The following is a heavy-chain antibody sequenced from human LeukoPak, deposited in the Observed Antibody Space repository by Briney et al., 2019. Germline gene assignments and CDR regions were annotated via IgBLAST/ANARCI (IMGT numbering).Heavy chain of an antibody. CDR3: ARVEEYQLLNGYYYMDV. CDR1: GYTFTGYY. V-gene: IGHV1-2*02. D-gene: IGHD2-2*01. CDR2: INPNSGGT. J-gene: IGHJ6*03. Sequence: ASVKVSCKASGYTFTGYYMHWVRQAPGQGLEWMGWINPNSGGTNYAQKFQGRVTMTRDTSISTAYMEPSRLRSDDTAVYYCARVEEYQLLNGYYYMDVWGKGTTVTVSS.